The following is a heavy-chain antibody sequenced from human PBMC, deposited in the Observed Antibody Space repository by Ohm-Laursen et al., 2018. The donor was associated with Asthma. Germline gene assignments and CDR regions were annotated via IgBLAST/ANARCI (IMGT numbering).Heavy chain of an antibody. CDR3: AKDPGIRNV. D-gene: IGHD3-10*01. V-gene: IGHV3-30*18. J-gene: IGHJ6*02. CDR2: ISYDGSNK. CDR1: GFTFSSYG. Sequence: SSLRLSCAASGFTFSSYGMHWVRQAPGKGLEWVAVISYDGSNKYYADSVKGRFTISRDNSKNTLYLKMNSLRAEDTAVYYCAKDPGIRNVWGQGTTVTVSS.